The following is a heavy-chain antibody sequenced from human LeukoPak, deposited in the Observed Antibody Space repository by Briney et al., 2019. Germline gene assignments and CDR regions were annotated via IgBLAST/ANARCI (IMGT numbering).Heavy chain of an antibody. Sequence: GGSLRLSCAASGFTFSSYWMHWVRQAPGKGLVWVSRINTDGSSTSYADSVKGRFTISRDNAKNTLYLQMNSLRAEDTAVYYCARAEYYYGSSGYDLDYWGQGTLVTVSS. D-gene: IGHD3-22*01. J-gene: IGHJ4*02. CDR2: INTDGSST. CDR3: ARAEYYYGSSGYDLDY. V-gene: IGHV3-74*01. CDR1: GFTFSSYW.